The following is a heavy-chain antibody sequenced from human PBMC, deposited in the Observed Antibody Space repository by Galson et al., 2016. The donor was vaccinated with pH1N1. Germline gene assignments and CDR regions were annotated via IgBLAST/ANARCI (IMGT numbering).Heavy chain of an antibody. CDR3: VRELVGGYFDF. V-gene: IGHV1-46*01. CDR1: GYTFTSYY. Sequence: SVKVSCKASGYTFTSYYIHWVRQAPGQGLEWMAVIHPDVDTSTCAQKFKGRVSLTRDTSTSTAYMELSSLRSDDTALYYCVRELVGGYFDFWGQGSLVTASS. J-gene: IGHJ4*02. D-gene: IGHD6-19*01. CDR2: IHPDVDTS.